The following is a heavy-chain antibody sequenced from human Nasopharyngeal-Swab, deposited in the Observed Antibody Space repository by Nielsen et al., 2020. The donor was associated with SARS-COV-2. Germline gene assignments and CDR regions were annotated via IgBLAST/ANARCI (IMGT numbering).Heavy chain of an antibody. D-gene: IGHD6-13*01. J-gene: IGHJ6*02. Sequence: GPLRLPCAVYGGSFSGYYWSWIRQPPGKGLEWIGEINHSGSTNYNPSLKSRVTISVDTSKNQFSLKLSSVTAADTAVYYCARVKGIAAANYYYGMDVWGQGTTVTVSS. CDR2: INHSGST. CDR1: GGSFSGYY. CDR3: ARVKGIAAANYYYGMDV. V-gene: IGHV4-34*01.